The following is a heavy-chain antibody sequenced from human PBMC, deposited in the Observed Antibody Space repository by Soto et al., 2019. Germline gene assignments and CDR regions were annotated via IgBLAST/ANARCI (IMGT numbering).Heavy chain of an antibody. CDR2: IGGSGRTT. D-gene: IGHD3-22*01. J-gene: IGHJ4*02. Sequence: HPGGSLRLSCAASAFTFNNYAMSWVRQAPGKGLEWVSGIGGSGRTTYYADSVKGRFTISRDNSNSTLFLQMNSLRAEDTAVYYCAKSRYSDSSGDFYDYWGQGTLVTVSS. V-gene: IGHV3-23*01. CDR3: AKSRYSDSSGDFYDY. CDR1: AFTFNNYA.